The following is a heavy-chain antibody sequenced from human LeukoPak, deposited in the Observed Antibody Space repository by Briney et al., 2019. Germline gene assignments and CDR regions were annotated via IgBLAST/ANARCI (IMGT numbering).Heavy chain of an antibody. J-gene: IGHJ4*02. CDR2: IYSGGST. CDR1: GFTFSSYA. V-gene: IGHV3-53*01. D-gene: IGHD5-18*01. Sequence: GGSLRLSCAASGFTFSSYAMSWVRQAPGKGLEWVSVIYSGGSTYYADSVKGRFTISRDNSKNTLYLQMNSLRAEDTAVYYCARVRGYSYGYFDYWGQGTLVTVSS. CDR3: ARVRGYSYGYFDY.